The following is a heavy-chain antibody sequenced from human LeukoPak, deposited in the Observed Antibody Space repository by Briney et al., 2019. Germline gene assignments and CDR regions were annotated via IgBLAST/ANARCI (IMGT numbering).Heavy chain of an antibody. CDR3: ARGHRIINGLDV. CDR1: GYTLSDYY. CDR2: LNPHSGGT. Sequence: ASEKVSCEASGYTLSDYYIYWVRQAPGQGLEWLGWLNPHSGGTNYAQKFQGRVTLTRDTSISTAYMELTTLTSDDTAIYYCARGHRIINGLDVWGHRTTIIVSS. J-gene: IGHJ6*02. V-gene: IGHV1-2*02.